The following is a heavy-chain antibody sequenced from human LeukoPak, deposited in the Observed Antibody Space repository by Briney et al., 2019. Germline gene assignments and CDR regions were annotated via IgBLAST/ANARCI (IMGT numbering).Heavy chain of an antibody. Sequence: GGSLRLSCAASGFTFSSYGMTWVRQAPGKGLEWVSYISSSSSTIYYADSVKGRFTISRDNSKNTLYLQMNSLRAEDTAVYYCANGRNYYDSSGYPPFDYWGQGTLVTVSS. J-gene: IGHJ4*02. CDR3: ANGRNYYDSSGYPPFDY. CDR1: GFTFSSYG. D-gene: IGHD3-22*01. V-gene: IGHV3-48*01. CDR2: ISSSSSTI.